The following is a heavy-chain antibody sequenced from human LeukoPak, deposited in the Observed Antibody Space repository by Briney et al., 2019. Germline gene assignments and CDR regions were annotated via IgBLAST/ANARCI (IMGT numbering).Heavy chain of an antibody. D-gene: IGHD2-8*02. Sequence: GASLKISCKASGSRFTTYWIGWVRQMPGKGLEWMGIIYPGDSDASYNPSFQGQVTISVDTSITTAHLQWSSLKASDTAIYYCAISLGLSDTYWDFWGQGTLVTVTS. CDR2: IYPGDSDA. J-gene: IGHJ4*02. CDR3: AISLGLSDTYWDF. CDR1: GSRFTTYW. V-gene: IGHV5-51*01.